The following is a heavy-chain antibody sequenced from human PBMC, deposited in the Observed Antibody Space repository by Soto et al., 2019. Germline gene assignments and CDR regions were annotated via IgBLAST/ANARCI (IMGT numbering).Heavy chain of an antibody. D-gene: IGHD6-19*01. CDR1: GLTFSPYA. J-gene: IGHJ4*02. Sequence: EVQLLESGGGLVQPGGSLRLSCAASGLTFSPYAMNWVRQAPGKGLEWVSGISGSGDSTYYADSVKCQFTVSRDNSQNTLYLQMSSLRAADTAVFYCAKARSSGWSFDYWGQGTLVTVSS. V-gene: IGHV3-23*01. CDR3: AKARSSGWSFDY. CDR2: ISGSGDST.